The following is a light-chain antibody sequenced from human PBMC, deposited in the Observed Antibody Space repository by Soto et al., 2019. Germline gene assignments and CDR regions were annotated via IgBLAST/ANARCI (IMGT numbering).Light chain of an antibody. CDR3: QVWDSSTVV. J-gene: IGLJ2*01. V-gene: IGLV3-9*01. Sequence: SYXLTQPXXVXVXXXXXAXXXXXGNNIGSKNVHWYQQKPGQAPVLVIYRDTNRPSGIPERFSGSNSGNAATLTISRAQAGDEADFYCQVWDSSTVVFGGGTKLTVL. CDR2: RDT. CDR1: NIGSKN.